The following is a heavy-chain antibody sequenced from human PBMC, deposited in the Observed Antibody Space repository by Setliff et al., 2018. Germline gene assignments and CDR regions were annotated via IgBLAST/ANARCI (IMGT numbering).Heavy chain of an antibody. J-gene: IGHJ4*02. D-gene: IGHD1-26*01. CDR1: GGSITSGSYY. V-gene: IGHV4-61*02. CDR3: ARDNTIVGATDY. Sequence: SETLSLTCAVSGGSITSGSYYWSWIRQPAGEGLEWIGRLHTSGTTVYNPSLKGRVTISADTSTNHLSLKLTSVTAADTAVYYCARDNTIVGATDYWGQGALVTVS. CDR2: LHTSGTT.